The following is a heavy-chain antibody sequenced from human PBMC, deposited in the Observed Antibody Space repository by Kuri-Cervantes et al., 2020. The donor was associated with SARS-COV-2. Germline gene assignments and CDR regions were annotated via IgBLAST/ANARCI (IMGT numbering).Heavy chain of an antibody. V-gene: IGHV2-70*11. CDR2: IDWDDDK. CDR1: GFSLNTSGMC. D-gene: IGHD3-10*01. Sequence: SGPTLVKPTQTLTLTCTFSGFSLNTSGMCVSWIRQPPGGPLEWLARIDWDDDKYYSTSLKTRLTISKDTSKNQVVLSLTNVDPVDTGTYYCARIQRRMARGLNAFDAWGQGTTVTVSS. J-gene: IGHJ3*01. CDR3: ARIQRRMARGLNAFDA.